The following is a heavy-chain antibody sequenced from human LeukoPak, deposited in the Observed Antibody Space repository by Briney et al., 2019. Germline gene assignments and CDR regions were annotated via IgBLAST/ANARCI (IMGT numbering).Heavy chain of an antibody. D-gene: IGHD3-22*01. J-gene: IGHJ4*02. CDR2: LRNSGGSGVTT. Sequence: PRGPLRLSCAASGFTFSTYAMSWVRQAPGKGLQWVSALRNSGGSGVTTYFADSVKGRFSISRDNSKSTLCLQLSSLTAEDTAVYYCAKAMSTDHYDSKGFYRVDFDSWGQGTLVTVSS. V-gene: IGHV3-23*01. CDR1: GFTFSTYA. CDR3: AKAMSTDHYDSKGFYRVDFDS.